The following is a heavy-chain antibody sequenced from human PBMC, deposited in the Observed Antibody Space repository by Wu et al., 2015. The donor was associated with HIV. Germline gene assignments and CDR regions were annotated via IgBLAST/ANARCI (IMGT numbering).Heavy chain of an antibody. V-gene: IGHV1-69*11. CDR1: GGTFSRYA. J-gene: IGHJ3*01. Sequence: QVQLVQSGAEVKKPGSSVKVSCKPSGGTFSRYAFSWVRQAPGHGLEWMGRLIPFLGTPTYAQRFQGKVTFTADESTNTAYMELSRLTSDDTAVYYCARDRGGAIELFTLVWGQGTQVIVSS. CDR3: ARDRGGAIELFTLV. CDR2: LIPFLGTP. D-gene: IGHD3-16*01.